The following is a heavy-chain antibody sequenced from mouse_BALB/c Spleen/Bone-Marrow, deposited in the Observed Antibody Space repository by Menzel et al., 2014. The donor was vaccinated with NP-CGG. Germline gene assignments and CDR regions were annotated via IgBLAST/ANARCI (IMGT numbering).Heavy chain of an antibody. CDR3: AVYYYGRSSFAY. CDR1: DFNIKDAY. V-gene: IGHV14-3*02. CDR2: IDPANVNT. Sequence: DVQLQESGAELVKPGASVKLSCTASDFNIKDAYMHWVKQRPEQGLEWIGRIDPANVNTKYDTKFQGKATMTADTSSNTAYLLLSSLTSEDTAVYYCAVYYYGRSSFAYWGQGTLVTVSA. J-gene: IGHJ3*01. D-gene: IGHD1-1*01.